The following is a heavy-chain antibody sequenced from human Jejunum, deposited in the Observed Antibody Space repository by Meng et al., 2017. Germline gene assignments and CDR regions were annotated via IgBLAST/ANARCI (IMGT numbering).Heavy chain of an antibody. CDR2: IYSGGNT. CDR3: ARGCGGVHFDS. J-gene: IGHJ4*02. Sequence: EGQLVESGGGGVQPGGSVRLSCAASGFTVFSSHMSWVRQAPGMGLEWVSVIYSGGNTYDAESVKDRFTISRDKSKNTLYLQMNSLRAEDTAVYYCARGCGGVHFDSWGQGALVTVSS. V-gene: IGHV3-66*01. CDR1: GFTVFSSH. D-gene: IGHD3-16*01.